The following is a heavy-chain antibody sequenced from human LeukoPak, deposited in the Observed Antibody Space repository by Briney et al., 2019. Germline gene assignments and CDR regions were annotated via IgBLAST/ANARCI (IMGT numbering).Heavy chain of an antibody. D-gene: IGHD6-13*01. CDR2: IYYSGST. V-gene: IGHV4-59*01. CDR3: ARYDKGIAAAED. J-gene: IGHJ4*02. Sequence: PSETLSLTCTVSSGSISNYYWSWIRQPPGKGLEWIGYIYYSGSTNYNPSLKSRVTISVDTSKNQFSLKLSSVTAADTAVYYCARYDKGIAAAEDWGQGTLVTVSS. CDR1: SGSISNYY.